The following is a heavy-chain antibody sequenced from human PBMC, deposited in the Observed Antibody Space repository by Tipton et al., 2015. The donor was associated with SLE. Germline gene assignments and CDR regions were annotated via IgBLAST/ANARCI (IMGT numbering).Heavy chain of an antibody. CDR3: AMSTYGDYVFDY. CDR1: GGSFSGYY. CDR2: INHSGST. J-gene: IGHJ4*02. Sequence: TLSLTCAVYGGSFSGYYWSWIRQPPGKGLEWIGEINHSGSTNYNPSLKSRVTISVDTSKNQFSLKLSSVTAADTAVYYCAMSTYGDYVFDYWGQGTLVTVSS. D-gene: IGHD4-17*01. V-gene: IGHV4-34*01.